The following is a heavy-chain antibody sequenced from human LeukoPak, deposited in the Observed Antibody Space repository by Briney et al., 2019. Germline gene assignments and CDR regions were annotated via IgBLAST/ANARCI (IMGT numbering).Heavy chain of an antibody. V-gene: IGHV4-59*01. D-gene: IGHD3-10*01. J-gene: IGHJ5*01. CDR2: IYYSGST. Sequence: DPSETLSLTCSVFGGSSSSYFWSWIRQSPGKGLEWIGHIYYSGSTKYNPSLESRVTISVATSNNQVSLELSSVTAADTAVYYCAKGEGRRLGFDSWGQGTLVTVSS. CDR3: AKGEGRRLGFDS. CDR1: GGSSSSYF.